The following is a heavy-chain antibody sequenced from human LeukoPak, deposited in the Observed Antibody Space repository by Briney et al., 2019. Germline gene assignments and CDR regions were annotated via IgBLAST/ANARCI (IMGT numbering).Heavy chain of an antibody. CDR3: ARRYCSSTSCINYFDY. J-gene: IGHJ4*02. V-gene: IGHV3-21*01. CDR2: ISSSSSYI. D-gene: IGHD2-2*01. Sequence: GSLRLSCAASGFTFSSYSMNWVRQAPGKGLEWVSSISSSSSYIYYADSVKGRFTISRDNAKNSLYLQMNSLRAEDTAVYYRARRYCSSTSCINYFDYWGQGTLVTVSS. CDR1: GFTFSSYS.